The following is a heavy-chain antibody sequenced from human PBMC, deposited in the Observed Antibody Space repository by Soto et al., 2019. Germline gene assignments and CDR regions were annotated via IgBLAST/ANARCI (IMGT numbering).Heavy chain of an antibody. CDR1: GYSFTSYW. Sequence: GESLKISCKASGYSFTSYWIGWVRQMPGKGLEWMGIIYPGDSDTRXRPSLLGQVTISADKSISTAYLQWSSLKASDTAIYYCARAIEXXXIGWFDPWGXGTLVTVSS. CDR3: ARAIEXXXIGWFDP. J-gene: IGHJ5*02. V-gene: IGHV5-51*01. CDR2: IYPGDSDT.